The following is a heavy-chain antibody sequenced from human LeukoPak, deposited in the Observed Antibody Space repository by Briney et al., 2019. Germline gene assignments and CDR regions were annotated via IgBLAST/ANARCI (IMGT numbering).Heavy chain of an antibody. D-gene: IGHD2-21*01. V-gene: IGHV3-15*07. CDR1: GFTFSSYG. CDR3: YTSITDY. Sequence: GGSLRLSCAASGFTFSSYGMHWVRQAPGKGLEWVGRIRSKIDGGATDYAAPVKGRFTISRDDSKNTLYLQLNSLKIEDTAMYYCYTSITDYWGQGTLVTVSS. CDR2: IRSKIDGGAT. J-gene: IGHJ4*02.